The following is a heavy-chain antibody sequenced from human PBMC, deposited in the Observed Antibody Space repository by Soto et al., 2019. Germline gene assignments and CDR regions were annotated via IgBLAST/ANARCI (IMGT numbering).Heavy chain of an antibody. CDR2: IGPNGAGP. V-gene: IGHV1-46*01. CDR1: GYTFTNYH. Sequence: QVQLVQSGADVKKPGASMRVSCKASGYTFTNYHMHWVRQAPGQGLEWMGLIGPNGAGPIYAQKSLGRVHITRDTSTSTVYMEVSSLRFEDTAVYYCAREMGGTDYWGQGTLVSVSP. CDR3: AREMGGTDY. J-gene: IGHJ4*02. D-gene: IGHD1-26*01.